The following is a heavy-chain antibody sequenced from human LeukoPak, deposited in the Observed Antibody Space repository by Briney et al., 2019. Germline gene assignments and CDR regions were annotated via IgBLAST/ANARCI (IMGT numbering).Heavy chain of an antibody. Sequence: SETLSLTCIVSGGSLTNYYWGWIRQPPGQGLEFIGYIHSDGTTNYDSSLQSRVAISLDTSKIQFSLRLYSVTAADTALYFCARLNFRGGEALHFDSWGQGTLVTVSS. CDR1: GGSLTNYY. J-gene: IGHJ4*02. D-gene: IGHD3-16*01. CDR2: IHSDGTT. CDR3: ARLNFRGGEALHFDS. V-gene: IGHV4-4*09.